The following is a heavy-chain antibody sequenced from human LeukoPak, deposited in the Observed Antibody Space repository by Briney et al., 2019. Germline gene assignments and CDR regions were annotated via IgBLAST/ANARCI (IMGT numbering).Heavy chain of an antibody. V-gene: IGHV1-18*01. Sequence: GASVKVSCKASGYTFTSYGISWVRQAPGQGLEWMGWISAYNGNTNYAQKLQGRVTMTTDTSTSTAYMELRSLRSDDTAVYYCARDMSLESAYGVGVWGQGTTVTVSS. D-gene: IGHD3-16*01. J-gene: IGHJ6*02. CDR1: GYTFTSYG. CDR3: ARDMSLESAYGVGV. CDR2: ISAYNGNT.